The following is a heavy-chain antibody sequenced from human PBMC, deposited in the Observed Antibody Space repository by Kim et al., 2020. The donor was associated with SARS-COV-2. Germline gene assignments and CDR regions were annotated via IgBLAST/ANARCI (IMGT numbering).Heavy chain of an antibody. D-gene: IGHD4-17*01. J-gene: IGHJ6*02. V-gene: IGHV3-7*04. CDR3: ARAPGDYVRGVYYYGMDV. Sequence: KGRFTISRDNAKNSLYLQMNSLRAEDTAVYYCARAPGDYVRGVYYYGMDVWGQGTTVTVSS.